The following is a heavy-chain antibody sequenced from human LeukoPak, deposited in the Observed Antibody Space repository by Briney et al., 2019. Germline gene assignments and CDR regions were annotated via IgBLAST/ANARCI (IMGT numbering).Heavy chain of an antibody. CDR2: IYYSGST. J-gene: IGHJ4*02. Sequence: SETLSLTCTVSGGSISSSSYYWGWIRRPPGKGLEWIGSIYYSGSTYYNPSLKSRVTISVDTSKNQFSLKLSSVTAADTAVYYCARAYYDILTGYYGLGYFDYWGQGTLVTVSS. V-gene: IGHV4-39*01. CDR3: ARAYYDILTGYYGLGYFDY. D-gene: IGHD3-9*01. CDR1: GGSISSSSYY.